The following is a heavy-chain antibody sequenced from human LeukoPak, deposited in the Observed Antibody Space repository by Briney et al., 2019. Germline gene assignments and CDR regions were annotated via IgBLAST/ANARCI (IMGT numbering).Heavy chain of an antibody. Sequence: GGSLRLSCAASGFTFSSYAMHWVRQAPGKGLEWVAVISYDGSNKYYADSVKGRFTISRDNSKNTLYLQMNSLRAEDTAVYYCARSPYYYGSGSYSYYYYYMDVWGKGTTVTVSS. J-gene: IGHJ6*03. CDR1: GFTFSSYA. CDR2: ISYDGSNK. D-gene: IGHD3-10*01. CDR3: ARSPYYYGSGSYSYYYYYMDV. V-gene: IGHV3-30*04.